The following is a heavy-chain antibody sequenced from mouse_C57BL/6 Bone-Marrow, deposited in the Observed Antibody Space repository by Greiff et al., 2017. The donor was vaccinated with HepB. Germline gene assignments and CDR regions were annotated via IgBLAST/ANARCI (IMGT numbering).Heavy chain of an antibody. D-gene: IGHD1-1*01. CDR2: IYPVDGDT. V-gene: IGHV1-80*01. J-gene: IGHJ2*01. CDR1: GYAFSSYW. CDR3: ARWRGITTVVALDY. Sequence: VKLMESGAELVKPGASVKISCKASGYAFSSYWMNWVKQRPGKGLEWIGQIYPVDGDTNYNGKFKCKATLTADKSSSTAYMELSSLTSEDSAVYFCARWRGITTVVALDYWGQGTTLTVSS.